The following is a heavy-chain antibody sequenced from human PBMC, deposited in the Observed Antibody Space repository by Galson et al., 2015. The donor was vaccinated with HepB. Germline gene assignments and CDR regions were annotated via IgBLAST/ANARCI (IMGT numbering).Heavy chain of an antibody. CDR1: GDTFTTYY. J-gene: IGHJ2*01. D-gene: IGHD7-27*01. Sequence: SCKASGDTFTTYYLHWVRQAPGQGLEWMGIINPGNDNTKYAQKFQSRVTMTRDTSTSTLYMELSSLSSEDTAVYYCARGTGDTLELWDRGTLVIVSS. V-gene: IGHV1-46*01. CDR2: INPGNDNT. CDR3: ARGTGDTLEL.